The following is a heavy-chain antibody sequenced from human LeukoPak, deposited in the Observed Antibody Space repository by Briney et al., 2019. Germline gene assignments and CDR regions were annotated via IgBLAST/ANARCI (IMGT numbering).Heavy chain of an antibody. CDR2: IYYSGST. CDR3: ASPLSSGWSEFDY. V-gene: IGHV4-39*01. J-gene: IGHJ4*02. D-gene: IGHD6-19*01. CDR1: GGSISSSSYY. Sequence: PSETLSLTCTVSGGSISSSSYYWGWIRQPPGKGLEWIGSIYYSGSTYYNPSLKRRVTISVDTSKNQFSLKLSSVTAADTAVYYCASPLSSGWSEFDYWGRGTLVTVSS.